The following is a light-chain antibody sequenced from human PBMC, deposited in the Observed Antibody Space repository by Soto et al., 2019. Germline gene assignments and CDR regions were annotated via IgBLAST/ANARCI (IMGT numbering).Light chain of an antibody. CDR3: QAWDSTTAVVV. J-gene: IGLJ2*01. CDR2: EDT. CDR1: KLGDKY. Sequence: SYELTQPPSVSVSPGQTASITCSGAKLGDKYACWYQQKPGQSPVLVIYEDTKRPSGIPERFSGSNSGNTATLTISGTQAMDEADYYCQAWDSTTAVVVFGGGTQLTVL. V-gene: IGLV3-1*01.